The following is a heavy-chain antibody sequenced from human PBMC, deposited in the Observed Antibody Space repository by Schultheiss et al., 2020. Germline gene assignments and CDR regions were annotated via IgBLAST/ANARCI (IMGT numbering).Heavy chain of an antibody. J-gene: IGHJ4*02. CDR2: IGTAGDT. CDR1: GFTFDDYA. V-gene: IGHV3-13*01. CDR3: ARVGWELGYYFDY. Sequence: GGSLRLSCAASGFTFDDYAMHWVRQAPGKGLEWVSGIGTAGDTYYPGSVKGRFTISRDNSKNTLYLQMNSLRAEDTAVYYCARVGWELGYYFDYWGQGTLVTVSS. D-gene: IGHD1-26*01.